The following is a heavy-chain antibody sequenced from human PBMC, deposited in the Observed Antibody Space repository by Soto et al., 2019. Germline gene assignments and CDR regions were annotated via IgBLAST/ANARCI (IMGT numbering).Heavy chain of an antibody. D-gene: IGHD5-18*01. CDR2: MNPNSGNT. J-gene: IGHJ4*02. CDR3: AILGYCYGYDYFDY. CDR1: GYTFTSYD. Sequence: QVQLVQSGAEVKKPGASVKVSCKASGYTFTSYDINWVRQATGQGLEWMGWMNPNSGNTGYAQKFQGRVTMTRNTSISTAYMELSSLRSEDTAVYYCAILGYCYGYDYFDYWGQGTLVTVSS. V-gene: IGHV1-8*01.